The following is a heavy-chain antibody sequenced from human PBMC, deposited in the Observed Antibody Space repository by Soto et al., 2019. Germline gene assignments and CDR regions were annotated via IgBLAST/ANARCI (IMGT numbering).Heavy chain of an antibody. D-gene: IGHD6-19*01. V-gene: IGHV1-18*01. CDR2: ISAYNGNT. J-gene: IGHJ5*02. CDR1: GYTFTSYG. Sequence: GASVKVSCKASGYTFTSYGISWVRQAPGQGLEWMGWISAYNGNTNYAQKLQGRVTMTTDTSTGTAYMELRSLRSDDTAVYYCARDAEATVAGMSSWFDPWGQGTLVTVSS. CDR3: ARDAEATVAGMSSWFDP.